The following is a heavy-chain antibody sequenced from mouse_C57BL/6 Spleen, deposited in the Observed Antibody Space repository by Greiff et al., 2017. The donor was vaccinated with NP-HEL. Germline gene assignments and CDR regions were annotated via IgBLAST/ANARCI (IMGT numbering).Heavy chain of an antibody. CDR2: INPNNGGT. CDR1: GYTFTDYN. J-gene: IGHJ4*01. V-gene: IGHV1-18*01. CDR3: AREGHYAMDY. Sequence: EVQVVESGPELVKPGASVKIPCKASGYTFTDYNMDWVKQSHGKSLEWIGDINPNNGGTIYNQKFKGKATLTVDKSSSTAYMELRSLTSEDTAVYYCAREGHYAMDYWGQGTSVTVSS.